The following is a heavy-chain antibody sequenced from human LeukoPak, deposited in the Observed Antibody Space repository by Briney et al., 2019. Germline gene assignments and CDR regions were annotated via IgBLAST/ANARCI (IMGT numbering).Heavy chain of an antibody. CDR3: ARGCACGDYCYYYMDV. CDR1: GFTFSSYS. Sequence: GGSLRLSCAASGFTFSSYSMNWVRQAPGKGLEWVSYISSSSSTIYYADSVKGRFTISRDNAKNSLYLQMNSLRAEDTAVYYCARGCACGDYCYYYMDVWGKGTTVTVSS. V-gene: IGHV3-48*01. D-gene: IGHD4-17*01. CDR2: ISSSSSTI. J-gene: IGHJ6*03.